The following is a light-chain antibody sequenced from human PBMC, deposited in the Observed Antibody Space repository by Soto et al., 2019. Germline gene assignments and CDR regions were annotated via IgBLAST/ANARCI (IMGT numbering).Light chain of an antibody. CDR3: QQYGSSPLT. CDR1: QSVISTY. V-gene: IGKV3-20*01. CDR2: GAS. Sequence: EIVLTQSPGTLSLSPGERATLSCRASQSVISTYLAWYQQKPGQAPRLLIYGASNRATGITDRFTGSGSGTDFTLTVSRLEPEDFAVYYCQQYGSSPLTFGGGTKVEIK. J-gene: IGKJ4*01.